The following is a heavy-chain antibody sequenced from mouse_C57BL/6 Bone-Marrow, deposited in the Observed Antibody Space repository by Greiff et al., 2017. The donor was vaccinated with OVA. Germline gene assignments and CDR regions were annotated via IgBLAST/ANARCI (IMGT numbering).Heavy chain of an antibody. CDR3: AREYNSTDEAENFAV. J-gene: IGHJ1*01. D-gene: IGHD2-5*01. Sequence: VQLQQPGPELEKPGASVKLSCKASGYTFTSYWMHWVKQRPGQGLEWIGNINPSNGGTNYNEKFKSKATLTVDKSSSTAYMQLSSLTSEDSAVYYCAREYNSTDEAENFAVSGPGATVTVSS. CDR2: INPSNGGT. CDR1: GYTFTSYW. V-gene: IGHV1-53*01.